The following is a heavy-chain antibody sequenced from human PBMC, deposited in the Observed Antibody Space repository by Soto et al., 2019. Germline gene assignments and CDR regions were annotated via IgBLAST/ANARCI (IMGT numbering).Heavy chain of an antibody. V-gene: IGHV1-69*01. CDR3: ARYTEWLRFRYFDY. Sequence: QVQLVQSGAEVKKPGSSVKVSCKASGGTFSSYAISWVRQAPGQGLEWMGGIIPIFGTANFAQKFQGRVTITADESTSTDYMELSSLRSEDTAVYYCARYTEWLRFRYFDYWGQGTLVTVSS. D-gene: IGHD5-12*01. CDR2: IIPIFGTA. J-gene: IGHJ4*02. CDR1: GGTFSSYA.